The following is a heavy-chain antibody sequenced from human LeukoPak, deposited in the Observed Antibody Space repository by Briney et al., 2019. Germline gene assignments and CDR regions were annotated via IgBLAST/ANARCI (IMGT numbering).Heavy chain of an antibody. CDR3: ARQAASTGTMFDY. V-gene: IGHV5-51*01. D-gene: IGHD1-1*01. Sequence: GESLKISCKGSGYSFTTYWIAWVRQMPGKGLEWMGIIYPGDSDTTYSPSFQGQVTISADKSISTAYLQWSSLKASDTAMYYCARQAASTGTMFDYWGQGILVTVSS. CDR2: IYPGDSDT. J-gene: IGHJ4*02. CDR1: GYSFTTYW.